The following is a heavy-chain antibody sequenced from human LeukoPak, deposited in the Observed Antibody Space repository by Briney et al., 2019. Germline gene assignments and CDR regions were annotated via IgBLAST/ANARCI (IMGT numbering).Heavy chain of an antibody. CDR3: ARDSGSSSWYSGLDYYYYMDV. CDR1: GGSISSYY. J-gene: IGHJ6*03. D-gene: IGHD6-13*01. CDR2: IYTSGST. V-gene: IGHV4-4*07. Sequence: NPSETLSLTCTVSGGSISSYYWSWIRQPAGKELEWIGRIYTSGSTNYNPSLKSRVTMSVDTSKNQFSLKLSSVTAADTAVYYCARDSGSSSWYSGLDYYYYMDVWGKGTTVTVSS.